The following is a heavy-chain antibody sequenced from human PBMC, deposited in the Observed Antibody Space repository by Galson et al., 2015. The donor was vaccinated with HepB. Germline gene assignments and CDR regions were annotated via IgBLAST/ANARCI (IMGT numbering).Heavy chain of an antibody. D-gene: IGHD3-10*01. Sequence: SLRLSCAASGFTFSSYSMNWVRQAPGKGLEWVSYISSSSSTIYYADSVKGRFTISRDNAKNSLYLQMNSLRDEDTAVYYCAGGTDVVRGVAPTPPYYYGMDVWGQGTTVTVSS. CDR3: AGGTDVVRGVAPTPPYYYGMDV. V-gene: IGHV3-48*02. CDR1: GFTFSSYS. J-gene: IGHJ6*02. CDR2: ISSSSSTI.